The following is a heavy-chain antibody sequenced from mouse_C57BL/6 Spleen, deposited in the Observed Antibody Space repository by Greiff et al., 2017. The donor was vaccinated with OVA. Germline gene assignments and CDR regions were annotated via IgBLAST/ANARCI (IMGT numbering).Heavy chain of an antibody. Sequence: VQLKESGPGLVKPSQSLSLTCSVTGYSITSGYYWNWIRQFPGNKLEWMGYISYDGSNNYNPSLKNRISITRDTSKNQFFLKLNSVTTEDTATYYCARDHYGIPYFDYWGQGTTLTVSS. CDR3: ARDHYGIPYFDY. CDR1: GYSITSGYY. V-gene: IGHV3-6*01. CDR2: ISYDGSN. D-gene: IGHD2-1*01. J-gene: IGHJ2*01.